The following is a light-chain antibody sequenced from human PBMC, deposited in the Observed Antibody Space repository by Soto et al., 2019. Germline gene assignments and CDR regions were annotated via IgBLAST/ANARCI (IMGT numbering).Light chain of an antibody. CDR3: SSYTTSNTWV. Sequence: QSALTQPASVSGSPGQSITISCTGTTSDIGTYNFVSWYQQHPGKAPKLLIYEVSTRPSGVSSRFSASKSGNAASLTISGLQAEDEADYYCSSYTTSNTWVCGGGTKLTVL. CDR2: EVS. V-gene: IGLV2-14*01. CDR1: TSDIGTYNF. J-gene: IGLJ3*02.